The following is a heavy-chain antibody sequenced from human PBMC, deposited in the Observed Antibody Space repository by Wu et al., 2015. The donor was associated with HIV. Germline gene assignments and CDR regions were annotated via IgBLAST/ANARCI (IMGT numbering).Heavy chain of an antibody. CDR3: ARDPQEVSGWYTH. V-gene: IGHV1-2*02. CDR2: INPSTGDT. Sequence: QVQLVQSGAEVTKPGSSVKIFCKPSGGTFSNYAISWVRQAPGQGLEWMGWINPSTGDTSYSQKFQRRVTMTRDTSISTAYMELSRLRFDDTAVYYCARDPQEVSGWYTHWGQGTLVTVSS. D-gene: IGHD6-19*01. J-gene: IGHJ4*02. CDR1: GGTFSNYA.